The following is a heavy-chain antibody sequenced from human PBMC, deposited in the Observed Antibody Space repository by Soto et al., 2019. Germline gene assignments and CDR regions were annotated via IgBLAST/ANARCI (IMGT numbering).Heavy chain of an antibody. CDR3: AGEYGNYYYYYGPDL. CDR1: GYIFTDYA. V-gene: IGHV1-69*04. D-gene: IGHD4-17*01. CDR2: IIPILGIA. J-gene: IGHJ6*02. Sequence: GASVKVSCKAPGYIFTDYAIHCGLQAPGQRLEWMGRIIPILGIANYAQKFQGRVTITADKSTSTAYMELSSLRSEDTAVYYCAGEYGNYYYYYGPDLWGQGTTVTVSS.